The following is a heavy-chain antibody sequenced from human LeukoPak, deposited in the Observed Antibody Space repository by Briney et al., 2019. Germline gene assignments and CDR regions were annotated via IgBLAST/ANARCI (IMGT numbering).Heavy chain of an antibody. D-gene: IGHD2-15*01. CDR2: ISYSGST. J-gene: IGHJ2*01. CDR1: AGSISSYY. CDR3: ARVGYCSHGSCLRLDWYFDL. V-gene: IGHV4-59*01. Sequence: SETLSLTCTVSAGSISSYYWSWVRQLPGKGLEWIGYISYSGSTNYNPSLKSRVSISLDTSKNQFSLKLSSVTAADTAVYYCARVGYCSHGSCLRLDWYFDLWGRGTLVTVSS.